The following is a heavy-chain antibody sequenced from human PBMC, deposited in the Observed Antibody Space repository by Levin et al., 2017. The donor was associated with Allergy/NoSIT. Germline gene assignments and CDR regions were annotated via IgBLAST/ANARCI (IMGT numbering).Heavy chain of an antibody. CDR3: AKDRADIVATIPFDY. D-gene: IGHD5-12*01. CDR2: ISYDGSNK. J-gene: IGHJ4*02. V-gene: IGHV3-30*18. CDR1: GFTFSSYG. Sequence: PGESLKISCAASGFTFSSYGMHWVRQAPGKGLEWVAVISYDGSNKYYADSVKGRFTISRDNSKNTLYLQMNSLRAEDTAVYYCAKDRADIVATIPFDYWGQGTLVTVSS.